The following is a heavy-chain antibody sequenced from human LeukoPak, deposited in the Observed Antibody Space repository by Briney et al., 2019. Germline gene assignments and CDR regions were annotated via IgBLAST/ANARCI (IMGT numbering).Heavy chain of an antibody. D-gene: IGHD6-13*01. CDR1: GFTFSNYA. CDR3: ARAARYSSSWLGVEVDWFDP. J-gene: IGHJ5*02. Sequence: GGSLRLSCAASGFTFSNYAVSWVRQAPGKGLEWVSGISGSGAGTYYADSVKGRFTISRDNSKNTLYLQMNSLRAEDAAVYYCARAARYSSSWLGVEVDWFDPWGQGTLVTVSS. CDR2: ISGSGAGT. V-gene: IGHV3-23*01.